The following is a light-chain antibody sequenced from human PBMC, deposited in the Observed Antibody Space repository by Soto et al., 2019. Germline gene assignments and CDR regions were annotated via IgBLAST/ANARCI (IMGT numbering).Light chain of an antibody. CDR2: DVF. J-gene: IGKJ5*01. CDR1: QSVRSY. Sequence: EIGLTQFPATLSLSPGERATLSCRASQSVRSYLAWYQQKPGQAPRLLIYDVFTRATGIPARFSGSGSGTDFTLTITSLEPEDFAVYSCQQRSDWPIPFGQGTRLAIK. V-gene: IGKV3-11*01. CDR3: QQRSDWPIP.